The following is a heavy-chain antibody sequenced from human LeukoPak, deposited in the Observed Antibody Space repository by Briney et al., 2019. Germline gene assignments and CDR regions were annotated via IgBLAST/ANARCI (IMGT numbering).Heavy chain of an antibody. J-gene: IGHJ4*02. CDR2: IYSGGST. CDR1: GFTVSSNY. D-gene: IGHD3-16*01. CDR3: ASYDYVWGSPFDY. V-gene: IGHV3-53*01. Sequence: GGSLRLSCAASGFTVSSNYMSWVRQAPGKGLEWASVIYSGGSTYYADSVKGRFTISRDNSKNTLYLQMNSLRAEDTAVYYCASYDYVWGSPFDYWGQGTLVTVSS.